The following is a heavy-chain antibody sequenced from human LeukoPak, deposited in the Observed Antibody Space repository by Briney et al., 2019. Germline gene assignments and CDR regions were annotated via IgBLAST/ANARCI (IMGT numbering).Heavy chain of an antibody. J-gene: IGHJ4*02. CDR2: IWYDGSNK. CDR3: AKGRPDYDFWSGYYGGYFDY. Sequence: PGRSLRLSCAASGFTFSTYGMHWVRQAPGKGLEWVAVIWYDGSNKYYADSVKGRFTISRDSSKNALYLQMNSLRAEDTAVYYCAKGRPDYDFWSGYYGGYFDYWGQGTLVTVSS. V-gene: IGHV3-33*06. D-gene: IGHD3-3*01. CDR1: GFTFSTYG.